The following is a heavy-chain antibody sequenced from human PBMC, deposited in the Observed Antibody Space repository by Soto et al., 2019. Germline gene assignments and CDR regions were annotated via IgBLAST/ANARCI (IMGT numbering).Heavy chain of an antibody. V-gene: IGHV3-23*01. Sequence: PGGSLRLSCAASGFTFSSYAMSWFRQAPGKGLEWVSAISGSGGSTYYADSVKGRFTISRDNSKNTLYLQMNSLRAEDTAVYYCAKDPSIVVVPAAMRIANYGMDVWGQGTTVTVSS. CDR1: GFTFSSYA. CDR3: AKDPSIVVVPAAMRIANYGMDV. J-gene: IGHJ6*02. D-gene: IGHD2-2*01. CDR2: ISGSGGST.